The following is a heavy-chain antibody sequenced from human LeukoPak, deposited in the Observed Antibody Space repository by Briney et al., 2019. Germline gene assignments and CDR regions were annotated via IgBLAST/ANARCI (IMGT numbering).Heavy chain of an antibody. V-gene: IGHV3-21*01. J-gene: IGHJ5*02. CDR2: ISSSSSYI. D-gene: IGHD5-18*01. CDR3: ATETGYNYGFDH. Sequence: GGSLRLSCAASGFTFSSYSMNWVRQAPGKGLEWVSSISSSSSYIYYGDSVKGRFTISRDNAKNSLYLQMNSLGAEDTAVYYCATETGYNYGFDHWGQGTLVTVS. CDR1: GFTFSSYS.